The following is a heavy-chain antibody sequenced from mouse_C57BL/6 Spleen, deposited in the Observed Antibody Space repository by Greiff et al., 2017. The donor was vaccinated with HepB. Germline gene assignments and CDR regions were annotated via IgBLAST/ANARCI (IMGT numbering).Heavy chain of an antibody. CDR3: ERLGYDSSYVENWYFDV. V-gene: IGHV10-1*01. J-gene: IGHJ1*03. Sequence: EVQRVESGGGLVQPKGSLKLSCAASGFSFNTYAMNWVRQAPGKGLEWVARIRSKSNNYATDYADSVKDRFTISRDDSESMLYLQMNNLKPEDTAMYYCERLGYDSSYVENWYFDVWGTGTTVTVSS. CDR1: GFSFNTYA. CDR2: IRSKSNNYAT. D-gene: IGHD1-1*01.